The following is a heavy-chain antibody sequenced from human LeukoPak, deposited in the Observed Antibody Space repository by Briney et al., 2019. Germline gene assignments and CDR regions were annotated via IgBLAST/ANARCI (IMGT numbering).Heavy chain of an antibody. J-gene: IGHJ6*02. V-gene: IGHV4-59*01. D-gene: IGHD1-7*01. Sequence: PSETLSLTCTVSGGSISSYYWSWIRQPPGKGLEWIGYIYYSGSTNYNPSLKSRVTISVDTSKNQFSLKLGSVTAADTAVYYCARDNWNYGSSMDVWGQGTTVAVSS. CDR3: ARDNWNYGSSMDV. CDR1: GGSISSYY. CDR2: IYYSGST.